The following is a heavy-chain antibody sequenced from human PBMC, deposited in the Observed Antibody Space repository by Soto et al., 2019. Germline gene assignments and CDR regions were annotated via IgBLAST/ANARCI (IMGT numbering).Heavy chain of an antibody. J-gene: IGHJ4*02. Sequence: PSETLSLTCAVSGGSISSGGYSWSWIRQPPGKGLEWIGYIYHSGSTYYNPSLKSRVTISVDRSKNQFSLKLSSVTAADTAVYYCARGRQFDFWSGYPDYWGQGTLVTVS. D-gene: IGHD3-3*01. CDR3: ARGRQFDFWSGYPDY. CDR2: IYHSGST. CDR1: GGSISSGGYS. V-gene: IGHV4-30-2*01.